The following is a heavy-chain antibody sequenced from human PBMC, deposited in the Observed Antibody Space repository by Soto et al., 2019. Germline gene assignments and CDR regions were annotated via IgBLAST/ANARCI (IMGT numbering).Heavy chain of an antibody. CDR1: GFTFSDYY. Sequence: QVQLVESGGGLVKPGGSLRLSCAASGFTFSDYYMSWIRQAPGKGLEWVSYISSSSSYTNYADSVKCRFTISRDNAKNSLYLQMNSLRAADSAVYYCARDAGHTMVRGGITDLDYWGQGTLVTVSS. CDR2: ISSSSSYT. D-gene: IGHD3-10*01. CDR3: ARDAGHTMVRGGITDLDY. J-gene: IGHJ4*02. V-gene: IGHV3-11*05.